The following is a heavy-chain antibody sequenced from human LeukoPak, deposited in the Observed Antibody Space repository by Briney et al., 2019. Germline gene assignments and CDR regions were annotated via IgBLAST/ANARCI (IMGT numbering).Heavy chain of an antibody. CDR3: ARDGHSVTRPTGYYGMDV. Sequence: GASVKVSCKASGGTFSSYAISWVRQAPGQGLEWMGGIIPIFGTANYAQKFQGRVTITADESTSTAYMELSSLRSEDTAVYYCARDGHSVTRPTGYYGMDVWGQGTTVTVSS. J-gene: IGHJ6*02. CDR2: IIPIFGTA. V-gene: IGHV1-69*13. D-gene: IGHD2-8*02. CDR1: GGTFSSYA.